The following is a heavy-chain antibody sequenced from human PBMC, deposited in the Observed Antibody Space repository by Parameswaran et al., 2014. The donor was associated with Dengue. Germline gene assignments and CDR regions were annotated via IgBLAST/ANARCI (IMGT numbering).Heavy chain of an antibody. V-gene: IGHV3-30*04. CDR2: ISYDGSNK. D-gene: IGHD3-10*01. Sequence: WIRQPQEGLEWVAVISYDGSNKYYADSVKGRFTISRDNSKNTLYLQMNSLRAEDTAVYYCASEGFTMVRGVIGDAFDIWGQGTMVTVSS. CDR3: ASEGFTMVRGVIGDAFDI. J-gene: IGHJ3*02.